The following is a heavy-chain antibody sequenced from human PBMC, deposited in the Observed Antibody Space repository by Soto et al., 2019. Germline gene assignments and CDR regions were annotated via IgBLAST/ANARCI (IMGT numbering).Heavy chain of an antibody. CDR1: GGTFNTYA. V-gene: IGHV1-69*19. CDR3: AREGQVHSPAFVY. J-gene: IGHJ4*02. D-gene: IGHD3-10*01. CDR2: ISPMFGAA. Sequence: QVQLVQSGAEMKKPGSSVKVSCQSSGGTFNTYAMNWVRQAPGQGPEWMGDISPMFGAANYAPKFQGRVTISADESTGTSYMQFSSLKLMNTALYFCAREGQVHSPAFVYWGQGTLVTVSS.